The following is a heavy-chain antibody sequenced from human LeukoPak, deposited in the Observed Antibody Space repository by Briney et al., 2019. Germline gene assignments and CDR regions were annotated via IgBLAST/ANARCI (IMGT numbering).Heavy chain of an antibody. CDR1: GYTFTSYG. D-gene: IGHD6-13*01. V-gene: IGHV1-18*01. J-gene: IGHJ4*02. CDR2: ISAYNGNT. Sequence: GASVKVTCKASGYTFTSYGISWVRQAPGQGLEWMGWISAYNGNTNYAQKLQGRVTMTTDTFTSTAYMELRSLGSDDTAVYYCARDSPRIAAAGTDYWGQGTLVTVSS. CDR3: ARDSPRIAAAGTDY.